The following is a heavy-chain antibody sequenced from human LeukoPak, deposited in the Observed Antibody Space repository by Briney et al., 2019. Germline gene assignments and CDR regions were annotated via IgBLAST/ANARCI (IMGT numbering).Heavy chain of an antibody. J-gene: IGHJ4*02. CDR3: ARGAPYYDFWSGYYFAY. CDR2: IWYDGSNK. D-gene: IGHD3-3*01. Sequence: GGSLRLSCAASGFTFSSYGMHWVRQAPGKGLEWVAVIWYDGSNKYYADSVKGRFTISRDNSKNTLYLQMNSLRAEDTAVYYCARGAPYYDFWSGYYFAYWGQGTLVTASS. CDR1: GFTFSSYG. V-gene: IGHV3-33*01.